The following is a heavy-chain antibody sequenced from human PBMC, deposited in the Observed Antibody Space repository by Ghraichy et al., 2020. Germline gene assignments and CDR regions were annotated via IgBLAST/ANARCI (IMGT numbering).Heavy chain of an antibody. Sequence: GGSLRLSCAASGFTFSSYAMHWVRQAPGKGLEWVAVISYDGSNKYYADSVKGRFTISRDNSKNTLYLQMNSLRAEDTAVYYCARESWLEGRYYGDPPPDYWGQGTLVTVSS. D-gene: IGHD4-17*01. J-gene: IGHJ4*02. CDR2: ISYDGSNK. V-gene: IGHV3-30-3*01. CDR3: ARESWLEGRYYGDPPPDY. CDR1: GFTFSSYA.